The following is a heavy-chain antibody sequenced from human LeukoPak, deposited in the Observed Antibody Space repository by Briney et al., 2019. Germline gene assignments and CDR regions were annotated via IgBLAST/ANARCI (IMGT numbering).Heavy chain of an antibody. CDR2: IYTSGST. V-gene: IGHV4-61*02. CDR3: ARDSSGWTENWFDP. D-gene: IGHD6-19*01. Sequence: SETLSLTCTVSGGSISSGSYYWSWIRQPAGKGLEWIGRIYTSGSTNYNPSLKSRVTISVDTSKNQFSLKLSSVTAADTAVYYCARDSSGWTENWFDPWGQGTLVTVSS. J-gene: IGHJ5*02. CDR1: GGSISSGSYY.